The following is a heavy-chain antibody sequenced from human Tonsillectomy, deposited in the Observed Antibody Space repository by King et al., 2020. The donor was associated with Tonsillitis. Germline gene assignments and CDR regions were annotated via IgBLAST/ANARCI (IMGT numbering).Heavy chain of an antibody. Sequence: VQLVESGGGLVKPGGSLRLSCAASGFSFGGYTMNWVRQAPGKGLEWVSNLNSGSTSISYADSVRGRFTISRDNSKNSVFLHMNNLRGEDTGIYYCTKSRDYGDNGDYGMDVWGQGTTVIVSS. V-gene: IGHV3-21*01. D-gene: IGHD4-17*01. J-gene: IGHJ6*02. CDR3: TKSRDYGDNGDYGMDV. CDR1: GFSFGGYT. CDR2: LNSGSTSI.